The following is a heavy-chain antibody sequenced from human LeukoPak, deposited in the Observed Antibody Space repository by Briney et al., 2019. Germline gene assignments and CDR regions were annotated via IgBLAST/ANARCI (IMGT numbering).Heavy chain of an antibody. Sequence: ASVKVSCKASGYTFTNYYMHWVRQAPGQGLEWMGIINPSGGSTTYAQKFQGRVTMTEDTSTDTVYMELSSLTSEDTAVFYCASTWRWIQPRYDYWGQGTLVTVSS. D-gene: IGHD5-18*01. CDR3: ASTWRWIQPRYDY. CDR1: GYTFTNYY. J-gene: IGHJ4*02. V-gene: IGHV1-46*01. CDR2: INPSGGST.